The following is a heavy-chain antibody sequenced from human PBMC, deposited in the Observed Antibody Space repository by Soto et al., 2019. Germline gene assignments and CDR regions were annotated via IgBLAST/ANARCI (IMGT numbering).Heavy chain of an antibody. Sequence: QVQLVQSGAAMTKPGSSVKVSCPSSGGTFNTYAMNWVRQAPGQGPEWMGDISPMFGAANYAPKFQGRVTITADESTGTSYMQLSSLTSEDTALYFWAREVEVHTPAFVYWGQGTLVTVSS. CDR3: AREVEVHTPAFVY. J-gene: IGHJ4*02. D-gene: IGHD3-10*01. V-gene: IGHV1-69*19. CDR2: ISPMFGAA. CDR1: GGTFNTYA.